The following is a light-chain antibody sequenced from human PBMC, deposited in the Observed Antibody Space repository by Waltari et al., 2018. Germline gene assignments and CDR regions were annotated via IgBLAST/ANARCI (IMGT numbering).Light chain of an antibody. V-gene: IGKV3-20*01. CDR2: GAS. CDR3: QQYGSSPT. Sequence: IVLTPSPGTLSLSPGESATLSCRASQSVSSSYLAWSQQKPGQAPRLLIYGASSRATGIPDRFSGSGSGTDFTLTISRLEPEDFAVYYCQQYGSSPTFGGGTKVEIK. J-gene: IGKJ4*01. CDR1: QSVSSSY.